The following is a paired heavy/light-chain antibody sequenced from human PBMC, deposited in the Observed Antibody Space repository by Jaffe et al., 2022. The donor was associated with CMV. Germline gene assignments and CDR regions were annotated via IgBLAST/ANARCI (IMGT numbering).Light chain of an antibody. Sequence: DIQMTQSPSSLSASVGDRVTITCQASQDISNYLNWYQQKPGKAPKLLIYDASNLETGVPSRFSGSGSGTDFTFTISSLQPEDIATYYCQQYDNLPSFGPGTKVDIK. CDR2: DAS. V-gene: IGKV1-33*01. CDR1: QDISNY. J-gene: IGKJ3*01. CDR3: QQYDNLPS.
Heavy chain of an antibody. CDR2: IKSKTDGGTT. CDR3: TTGGSPGYWYYDFWSGYSPRWGGRRYYMDV. Sequence: EVQLVESGGGLVKPGGSLRLSCAASGFTFSNAWMSWVRQAPGKGLEWVGRIKSKTDGGTTDYAAPVKGRFTISRDDSKNTLYLQMNSLKTEDTAVYYCTTGGSPGYWYYDFWSGYSPRWGGRRYYMDVWGKGTTVTVSS. V-gene: IGHV3-15*01. D-gene: IGHD3-3*01. J-gene: IGHJ6*03. CDR1: GFTFSNAW.